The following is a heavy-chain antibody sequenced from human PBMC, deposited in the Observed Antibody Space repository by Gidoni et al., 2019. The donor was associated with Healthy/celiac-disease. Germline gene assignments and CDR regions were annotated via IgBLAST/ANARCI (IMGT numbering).Heavy chain of an antibody. CDR1: GGSISRGGYY. V-gene: IGHV4-31*03. CDR2: IYYSGST. D-gene: IGHD3-22*01. CDR3: ASLAVVVTYAVDY. Sequence: QVQLQESGPGLVKPSQTLSLTCTVSGGSISRGGYYWSWIRQHPGKCLEWIWYIYYSGSTYYNPSLKSRVTISVDTSKNQFSLKLSSVTAADTAVYYCASLAVVVTYAVDYWGQGTLVTVSS. J-gene: IGHJ4*02.